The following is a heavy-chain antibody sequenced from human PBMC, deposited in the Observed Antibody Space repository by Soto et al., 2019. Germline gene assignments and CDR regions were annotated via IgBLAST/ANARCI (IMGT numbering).Heavy chain of an antibody. V-gene: IGHV1-3*01. Sequence: ASVKVSCKASGYTFTRYTMNWVRQAPGQRLEWMGWINPDNGNTKSSQKFQDRVIITRDTSASTAYMDLSSLRSEDTAVYYCARGIATGQLDPWGQGALVTVSS. CDR3: ARGIATGQLDP. CDR2: INPDNGNT. D-gene: IGHD2-15*01. CDR1: GYTFTRYT. J-gene: IGHJ5*02.